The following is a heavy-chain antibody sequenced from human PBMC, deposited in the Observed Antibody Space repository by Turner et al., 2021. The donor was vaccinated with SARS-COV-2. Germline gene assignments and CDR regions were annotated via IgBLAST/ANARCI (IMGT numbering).Heavy chain of an antibody. CDR3: ARGLAAGTSWFDP. V-gene: IGHV1-2*02. CDR2: INPNGAT. Sequence: QVQLVQPGAEVKKPGASVKVSCMASGYTFTDYIIHWVRQAPGQGLEWMGWINPNGATSYAQRFQGRFIMTRDTSISTAYMDLSRLISDDTALYYCARGLAAGTSWFDPWGQGTLVTVSS. D-gene: IGHD6-25*01. J-gene: IGHJ5*02. CDR1: GYTFTDYI.